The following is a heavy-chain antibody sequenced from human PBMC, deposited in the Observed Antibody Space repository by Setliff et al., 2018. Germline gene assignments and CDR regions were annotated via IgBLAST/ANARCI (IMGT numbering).Heavy chain of an antibody. D-gene: IGHD5-18*01. Sequence: PGGSLRLSCAVSGVFFRNYHVTWVRQAPGKGLEWVSSYSGSNDYITYAASVKGRFTISRDNAENSVYLQMNGLRADDTAVYYCAGSWAWIPVLYSWGQGLLVTVSS. V-gene: IGHV3-21*01. CDR2: YSGSNDYI. J-gene: IGHJ4*02. CDR1: GVFFRNYH. CDR3: AGSWAWIPVLYS.